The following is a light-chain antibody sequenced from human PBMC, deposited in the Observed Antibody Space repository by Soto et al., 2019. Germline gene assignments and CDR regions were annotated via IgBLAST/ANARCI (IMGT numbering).Light chain of an antibody. J-gene: IGLJ2*01. Sequence: QPVLTQPASVSGSPGQSITISCTGTSSDIGGSDFVSWYQQHPGKAPKLVMSEVNNRPSGVSSRFSGSKSGNTASLTISGLQAEDEADYYCCSYTTTNTVVFGGGTKVTVL. CDR3: CSYTTTNTVV. CDR1: SSDIGGSDF. CDR2: EVN. V-gene: IGLV2-14*01.